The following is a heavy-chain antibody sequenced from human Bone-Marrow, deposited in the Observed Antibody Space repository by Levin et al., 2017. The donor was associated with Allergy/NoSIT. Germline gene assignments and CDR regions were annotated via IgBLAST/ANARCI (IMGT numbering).Heavy chain of an antibody. CDR3: ASGASSSWYRAGVGDH. D-gene: IGHD6-13*01. CDR2: IEKDGNEM. V-gene: IGHV3-7*03. Sequence: GESLKISCAASGFTFNLYWMNWIRQAPGKGLEWVANIEKDGNEMHYVDSVEGRFTISRDNAKNSVYLQMNSLRVEDTALYYCASGASSSWYRAGVGDHWGQGTLVTVSS. J-gene: IGHJ4*02. CDR1: GFTFNLYW.